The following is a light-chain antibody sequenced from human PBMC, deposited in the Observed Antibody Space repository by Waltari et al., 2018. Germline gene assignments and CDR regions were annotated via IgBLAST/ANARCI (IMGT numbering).Light chain of an antibody. V-gene: IGKV1-33*01. Sequence: DIQMTQYPSSVSASVGDRVTITCQASQDISNYLNWYQQKPGKAPKLLIYDASNLETGVPSRFSGSGSGTDFTFTISRLQPEDIATYYCQQYDNLPYTFGQGTKLEIK. CDR3: QQYDNLPYT. J-gene: IGKJ2*01. CDR1: QDISNY. CDR2: DAS.